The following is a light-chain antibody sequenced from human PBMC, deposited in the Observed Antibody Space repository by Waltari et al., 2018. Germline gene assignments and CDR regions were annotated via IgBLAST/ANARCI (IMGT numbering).Light chain of an antibody. Sequence: VVMTQAPLSVAVTLGQPASIYCRSSQSVVLDDGNTYLNWFQQRPGQSPRRLIYRVSDRDSGVPDRFSGSASGTDFTLKISSVEAEDAGIYYCMQATHWPYTFRQGTKLEI. CDR2: RVS. CDR1: QSVVLDDGNTY. CDR3: MQATHWPYT. V-gene: IGKV2-30*01. J-gene: IGKJ2*01.